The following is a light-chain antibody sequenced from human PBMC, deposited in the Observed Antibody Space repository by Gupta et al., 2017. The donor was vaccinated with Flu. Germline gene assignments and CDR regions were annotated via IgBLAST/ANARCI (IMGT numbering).Light chain of an antibody. CDR1: QSVDRRY. CDR2: AAI. J-gene: IGKJ2*01. CDR3: QPDDIPPRT. V-gene: IGKV3-20*01. Sequence: TLSFSPGDRAPLSCWAGQSVDRRYLAWYQQKPGQAPRLLIYAAIIRATGIPDRFSGSGSGTDFTLTISRLEPEDFAVYLCQPDDIPPRTFGQGTKVDIK.